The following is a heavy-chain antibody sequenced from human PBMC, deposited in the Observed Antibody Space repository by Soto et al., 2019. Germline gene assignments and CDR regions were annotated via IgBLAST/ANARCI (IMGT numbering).Heavy chain of an antibody. CDR1: GFTFDDYA. V-gene: IGHV3-9*01. Sequence: LRLSCAASGFTFDDYAMHWVRQAPGQGLEWVSGISWKSGSIGYADSVKGRFTISRDNAKNSLYLQMNSLRAEDTALYYCAKGFRKYSYVTDAFDIWGQGTMVTVSS. D-gene: IGHD5-18*01. CDR2: ISWKSGSI. J-gene: IGHJ3*02. CDR3: AKGFRKYSYVTDAFDI.